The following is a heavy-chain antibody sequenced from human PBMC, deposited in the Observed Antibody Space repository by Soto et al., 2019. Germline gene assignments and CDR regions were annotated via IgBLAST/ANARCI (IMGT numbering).Heavy chain of an antibody. D-gene: IGHD6-19*01. CDR2: IWYDGSNK. CDR1: GFTFSSYG. CDR3: ARGPYSSGYNWFDP. V-gene: IGHV3-33*01. J-gene: IGHJ5*02. Sequence: GGSLRLSCAASGFTFSSYGMHWVRQAPGKGLEWVAVIWYDGSNKYYADSVKGRFTISRDNSKNTLYLQMNSLRAEDTAVYYCARGPYSSGYNWFDPWGQGTLVTVSS.